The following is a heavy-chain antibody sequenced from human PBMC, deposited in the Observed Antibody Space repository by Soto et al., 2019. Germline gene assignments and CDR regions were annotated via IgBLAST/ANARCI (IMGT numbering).Heavy chain of an antibody. CDR1: GYIFTAYS. D-gene: IGHD2-15*01. V-gene: IGHV1-46*01. Sequence: QVQLVQSGAEVKKPGASVKVSCMASGYIFTAYSMHWVRQAPGQGLEWMGVVNHSGGSTNYAQKVRGRITMTRDTSTSTVYMDLSSLTSEDTAVYYCAREENCSDGVCYSEYFHRWGQGTLVTVSS. CDR3: AREENCSDGVCYSEYFHR. J-gene: IGHJ1*01. CDR2: VNHSGGST.